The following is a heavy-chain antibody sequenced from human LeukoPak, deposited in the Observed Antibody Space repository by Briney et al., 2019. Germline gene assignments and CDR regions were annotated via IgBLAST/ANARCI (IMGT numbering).Heavy chain of an antibody. D-gene: IGHD1-14*01. CDR2: ISWNSDII. J-gene: IGHJ4*02. CDR1: GFTFHDYA. Sequence: EPGGSLRLSCAASGFTFHDYAMHWVRQAPGKGLEWVSSISWNSDIIAYVDSVKGRFTISRDNAKNSLYLQMDSLRAEDTALYYCAKDVNRYTTSPGDYWGQGTLVTVSS. V-gene: IGHV3-9*01. CDR3: AKDVNRYTTSPGDY.